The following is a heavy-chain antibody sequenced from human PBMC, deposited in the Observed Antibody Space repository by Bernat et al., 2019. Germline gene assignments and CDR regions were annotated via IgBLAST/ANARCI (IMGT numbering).Heavy chain of an antibody. J-gene: IGHJ4*02. CDR2: INSDGSST. D-gene: IGHD6-13*01. CDR1: GLTFSSHR. Sequence: EVQLVESGGGLVQPGGSLRLSCAASGLTFSSHRMHWVRQAPGKGLVWVSRINSDGSSTSYADSVKGRFTISRDNAKNTLFLQMTSLRAEDTAVYYCARDQYSSTWEPFDCWGQGTLVTVSS. V-gene: IGHV3-74*01. CDR3: ARDQYSSTWEPFDC.